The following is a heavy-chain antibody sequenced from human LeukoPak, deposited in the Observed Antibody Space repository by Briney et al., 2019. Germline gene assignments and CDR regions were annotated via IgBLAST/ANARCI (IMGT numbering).Heavy chain of an antibody. Sequence: SKTLSLTCTVSGGSVSSGSYYWSWIPQPPGKGLEWIGYIYYSGSTNYNPSLKSRVTISVDTSKNQFSLKLSSVTAADTAVYYCVRFTTYYDILTGYYTDYWGQGTLVTVSS. V-gene: IGHV4-61*01. J-gene: IGHJ4*02. CDR1: GGSVSSGSYY. D-gene: IGHD3-9*01. CDR2: IYYSGST. CDR3: VRFTTYYDILTGYYTDY.